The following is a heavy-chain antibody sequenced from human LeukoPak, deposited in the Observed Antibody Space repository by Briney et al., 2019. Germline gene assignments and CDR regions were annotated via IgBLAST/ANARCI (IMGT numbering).Heavy chain of an antibody. CDR2: INHSGSA. Sequence: SETLSLTCAVSGGSFSGYYWTWIRQPPGKGLEWIGEINHSGSANYNPSLKSRVTISLDTSKDQFSLKLSSVTAADTAVYYCARGQGTVTTHWGQGTLVTVSS. D-gene: IGHD4-17*01. V-gene: IGHV4-34*01. CDR3: ARGQGTVTTH. J-gene: IGHJ4*02. CDR1: GGSFSGYY.